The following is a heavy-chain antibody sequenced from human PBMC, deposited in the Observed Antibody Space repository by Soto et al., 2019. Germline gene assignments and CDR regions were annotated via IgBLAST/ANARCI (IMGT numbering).Heavy chain of an antibody. D-gene: IGHD3-10*01. CDR3: ARGKLIEDNYYNFGMDI. J-gene: IGHJ6*02. Sequence: ASVKVSCKASGYTFSTYSMHWVRQAPGHSLEWMGWINGATGQTRSSQRFQDRVTITRDTSASTAYMELSGLRSGDTAVYYCARGKLIEDNYYNFGMDIWGQGTTVTVSS. CDR2: INGATGQT. CDR1: GYTFSTYS. V-gene: IGHV1-3*01.